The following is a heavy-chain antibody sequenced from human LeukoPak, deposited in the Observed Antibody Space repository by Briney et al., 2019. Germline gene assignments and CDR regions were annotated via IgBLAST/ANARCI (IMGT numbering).Heavy chain of an antibody. J-gene: IGHJ3*02. Sequence: GGSLRLSCAASGFTFSSYGMHWVRQAPGRGLEWVAVISYDGSNKYYADSVKGRFTISRDNSKNTLYLQMNSLRAEDTAVYYCARLYDSSGYFGERDAFDIWGQGTMVTVSS. CDR2: ISYDGSNK. CDR1: GFTFSSYG. V-gene: IGHV3-30*03. CDR3: ARLYDSSGYFGERDAFDI. D-gene: IGHD3-22*01.